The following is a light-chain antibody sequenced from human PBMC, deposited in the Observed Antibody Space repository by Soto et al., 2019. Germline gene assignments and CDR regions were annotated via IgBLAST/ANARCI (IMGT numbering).Light chain of an antibody. CDR2: GAS. V-gene: IGKV3-20*01. CDR1: QYVSSTY. Sequence: EIVLTQSPGTLSLSPGERASLSCRASQYVSSTYLAWYQQKPGQAPRLLIYGASSRATGIPDRFSGSGSGTDFILTLSRLEPEDFAVYYCQQYGSSPPTFGQGTQVEIK. J-gene: IGKJ1*01. CDR3: QQYGSSPPT.